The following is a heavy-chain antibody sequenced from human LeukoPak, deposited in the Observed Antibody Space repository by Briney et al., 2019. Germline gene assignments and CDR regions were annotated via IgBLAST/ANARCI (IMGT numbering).Heavy chain of an antibody. J-gene: IGHJ4*02. CDR1: GFTFSRYW. Sequence: GGSLRLSCAASGFTFSRYWMTWVRQAPGKGLEWVANIKEDGSENSYVESVKGRFTISRDDAKNSLYLQLNSLRAEDTAVYFCARQRYSDYWGQGTLVTVSS. V-gene: IGHV3-7*01. D-gene: IGHD1-1*01. CDR2: IKEDGSEN. CDR3: ARQRYSDY.